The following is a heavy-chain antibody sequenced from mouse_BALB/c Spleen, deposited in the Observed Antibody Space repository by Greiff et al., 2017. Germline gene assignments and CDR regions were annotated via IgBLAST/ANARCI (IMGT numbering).Heavy chain of an antibody. CDR1: GFTFSSYA. D-gene: IGHD2-2*01. CDR3: ARVWLRRDYYAMDY. CDR2: ISSGGST. V-gene: IGHV5-6-5*01. Sequence: EVNVVESGGGLVKPGGSLKLSCAASGFTFSSYAMSWVRQTPEKRLEWVASISSGGSTYYPDSVKGRFTISRDNARNILYLQMSSLRSEDTAMYYCARVWLRRDYYAMDYWGQGTSVTVSS. J-gene: IGHJ4*01.